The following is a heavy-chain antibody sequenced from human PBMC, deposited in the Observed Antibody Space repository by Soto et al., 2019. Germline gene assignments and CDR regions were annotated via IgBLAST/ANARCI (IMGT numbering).Heavy chain of an antibody. CDR2: INPNSGGT. CDR3: AREFFSSWYAEFNWFDP. V-gene: IGHV1-2*02. D-gene: IGHD6-13*01. J-gene: IGHJ5*02. CDR1: GYTFTGYY. Sequence: SVKVSCKASGYTFTGYYMHWVRQAPGQGLEWMGWINPNSGGTNYAQKFQGRVTMTRDTSISTAYMELSRLRSDDTAVYYCAREFFSSWYAEFNWFDPWGQGTLVTVSS.